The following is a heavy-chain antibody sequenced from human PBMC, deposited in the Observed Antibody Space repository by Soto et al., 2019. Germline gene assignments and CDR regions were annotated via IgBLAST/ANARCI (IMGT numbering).Heavy chain of an antibody. D-gene: IGHD6-13*01. CDR1: GYSFTKYW. CDR2: IYPGDSNA. Sequence: GESLKISCQGSGYSFTKYWIGWVRQMPGKGLEWMGTIYPGDSNARYSPSFQGQVTVSADKSITTAYLQWSSLKASDTAIYYCARVSNAAAGISVGTFDYWGQGTLVTVSS. CDR3: ARVSNAAAGISVGTFDY. J-gene: IGHJ4*02. V-gene: IGHV5-51*01.